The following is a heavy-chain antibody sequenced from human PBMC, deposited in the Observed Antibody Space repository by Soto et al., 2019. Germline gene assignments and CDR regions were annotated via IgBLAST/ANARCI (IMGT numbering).Heavy chain of an antibody. CDR1: EFTFSSYA. CDR3: AKSKVGITIFGVVIPDFDY. D-gene: IGHD3-3*01. Sequence: GGSLRLSCAASEFTFSSYAMSWVRQAPAKGLEWVSTISGSGGSTYYADSVKGGFTISRGNSKNTLYLQMNSLRAEETAVYYCAKSKVGITIFGVVIPDFDYWGQGTLVTVSS. J-gene: IGHJ4*02. CDR2: ISGSGGST. V-gene: IGHV3-23*01.